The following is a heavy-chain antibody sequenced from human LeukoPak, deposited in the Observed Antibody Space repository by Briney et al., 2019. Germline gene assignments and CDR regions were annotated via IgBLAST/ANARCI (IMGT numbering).Heavy chain of an antibody. J-gene: IGHJ4*02. D-gene: IGHD3-10*01. V-gene: IGHV3-21*01. CDR2: ISSSSSYI. CDR1: GFTFSSYS. Sequence: GGSLRLSFAASGFTFSSYSMNWVRQAPGKGLEWVSSISSSSSYIYYADSVKGRFTISRDNAKNSLYLQMNSLRAEDTAVYYCARDHMVRGVIIYWGQGTLVTVSS. CDR3: ARDHMVRGVIIY.